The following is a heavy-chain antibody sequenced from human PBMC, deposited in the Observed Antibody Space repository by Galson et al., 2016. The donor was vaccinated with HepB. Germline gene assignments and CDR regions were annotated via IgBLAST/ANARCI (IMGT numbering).Heavy chain of an antibody. CDR1: GYTFTNYY. V-gene: IGHV1-46*01. CDR3: ARAPHYYYFGSGSPTRYGMDV. D-gene: IGHD3-10*01. J-gene: IGHJ6*02. Sequence: SVKVSCKASGYTFTNYYIHWVRQAPGQGLEWMGIINPSADSTNYAQKFQGRITMTRDTSTSTLYMELSSLRSEDTAVYYCARAPHYYYFGSGSPTRYGMDVWGQGTTVTVSS. CDR2: INPSADST.